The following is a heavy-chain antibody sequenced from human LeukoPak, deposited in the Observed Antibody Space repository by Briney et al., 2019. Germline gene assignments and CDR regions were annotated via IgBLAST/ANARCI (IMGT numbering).Heavy chain of an antibody. CDR3: ARSPFSCGSKIYFHY. CDR2: IYYSGST. J-gene: IGHJ4*02. D-gene: IGHD3-22*01. Sequence: SETLSLTCTVSGGSISSYYWSWIRQPPGKGLEWIGYIYYSGSTNYNPSLKSRVTISVDTSKNQFSLKLSSVTAADTAVYYCARSPFSCGSKIYFHYWGQGTLVTVSS. V-gene: IGHV4-59*01. CDR1: GGSISSYY.